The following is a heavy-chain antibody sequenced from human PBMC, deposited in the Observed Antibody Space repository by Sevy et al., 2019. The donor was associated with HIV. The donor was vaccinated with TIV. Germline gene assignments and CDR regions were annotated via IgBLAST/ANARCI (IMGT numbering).Heavy chain of an antibody. CDR2: FCPGDSDI. Sequence: GESLKISCKISGYSFTSYCIGWVRQMTGKGLEWMGIFCPGDSDISYSPSFQGQVNISADKSISTVYLQWRSLKASDTAMYYCTRQGPSDGMDVWGRGTTVTVSS. CDR1: GYSFTSYC. V-gene: IGHV5-51*01. J-gene: IGHJ6*02. CDR3: TRQGPSDGMDV.